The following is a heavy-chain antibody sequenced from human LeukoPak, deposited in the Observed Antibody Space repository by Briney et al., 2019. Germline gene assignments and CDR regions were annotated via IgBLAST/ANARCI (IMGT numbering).Heavy chain of an antibody. CDR3: ARPYGSGIINWFDP. D-gene: IGHD3-10*01. CDR1: GFTFSSYW. V-gene: IGHV3-74*01. Sequence: GGSLRLSCAVSGFTFSSYWMHWVRQAPGKGLVWVSRINSDGSSTSYADSVKGRFTISRDNAKNTLYLQMNSLRAEDTAVYYCARPYGSGIINWFDPWGQGTLVTVSS. J-gene: IGHJ5*02. CDR2: INSDGSST.